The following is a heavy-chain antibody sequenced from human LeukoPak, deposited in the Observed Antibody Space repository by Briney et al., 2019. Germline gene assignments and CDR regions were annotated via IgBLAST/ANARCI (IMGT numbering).Heavy chain of an antibody. CDR1: GFTFSSYC. D-gene: IGHD6-13*01. CDR2: IWYDGSKK. CDR3: ARPTYSSSWPNYFDY. J-gene: IGHJ4*02. V-gene: IGHV3-33*01. Sequence: GRSLRLSCAASGFTFSSYCMHWVRQAPGKGLEWVAVIWYDGSKKYYADSVKGRFTISRDNSKNTLYLQMHSPRAEDTAVYYCARPTYSSSWPNYFDYWGQGTLVSASS.